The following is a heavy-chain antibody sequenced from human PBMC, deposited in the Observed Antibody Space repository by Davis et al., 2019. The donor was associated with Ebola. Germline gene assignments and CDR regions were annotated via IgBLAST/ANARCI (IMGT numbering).Heavy chain of an antibody. D-gene: IGHD3-22*01. CDR2: IYSGGSP. CDR1: GGSLSHYY. J-gene: IGHJ6*02. V-gene: IGHV3-53*01. Sequence: ETLSLTCAVYGGSLSHYYWSWVRQAPGKGLEWVPVIYSGGSPYSADSVKGRFTIPRDNSKNTLYLQMNSLRAEDTAVYYCASRGHYDSSGYYYSYYYYGMDVWGQGTTVTVSS. CDR3: ASRGHYDSSGYYYSYYYYGMDV.